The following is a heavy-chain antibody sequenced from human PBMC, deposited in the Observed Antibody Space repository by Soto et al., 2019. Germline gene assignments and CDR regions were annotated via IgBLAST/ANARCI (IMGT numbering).Heavy chain of an antibody. J-gene: IGHJ4*02. CDR2: IKPKSEGETA. V-gene: IGHV3-15*07. D-gene: IGHD4-17*01. CDR1: RFNFSAAW. Sequence: GGSLRLSCVASRFNFSAAWLNWIRQAPGKGLEWVGRIKPKSEGETADYTAPVRGRFTISRDDSQNTLHLQMDSLKTEDTAVYYCTTADYGDYNYFDYWGQGTLVTVSS. CDR3: TTADYGDYNYFDY.